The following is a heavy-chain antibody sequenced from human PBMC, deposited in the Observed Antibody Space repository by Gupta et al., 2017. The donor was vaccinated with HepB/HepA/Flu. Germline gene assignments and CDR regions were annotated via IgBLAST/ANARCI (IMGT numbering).Heavy chain of an antibody. V-gene: IGHV3-11*04. CDR2: ISSSGSIK. D-gene: IGHD1-14*01. CDR1: GFTFSDWY. J-gene: IGHJ4*02. Sequence: QVYLVESGGDLVKPGGSLRLSCATSGFTFSDWYMTWIRQVPGKGPEWVSDISSSGSIKYYADSVRGRFTISRDNAKNSLYLQMNSLRVEDVGIYYCARYKSDFERNVRLDYWGRGTLVTVSS. CDR3: ARYKSDFERNVRLDY.